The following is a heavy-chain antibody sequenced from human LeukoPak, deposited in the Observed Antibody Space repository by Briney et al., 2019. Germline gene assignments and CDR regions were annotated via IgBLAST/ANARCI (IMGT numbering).Heavy chain of an antibody. CDR2: ISYDGSNK. J-gene: IGHJ4*02. V-gene: IGHV3-30-3*01. Sequence: GGSLRLSCAASGFTFSSYAMHWVRQAPGKGLEWVAVISYDGSNKYYADSVKGRFTISRDNSKNTLYLQMNSLRAEDTAVYYCARDQSRSGSYEGYWGQGTLVTVSS. D-gene: IGHD1-26*01. CDR3: ARDQSRSGSYEGY. CDR1: GFTFSSYA.